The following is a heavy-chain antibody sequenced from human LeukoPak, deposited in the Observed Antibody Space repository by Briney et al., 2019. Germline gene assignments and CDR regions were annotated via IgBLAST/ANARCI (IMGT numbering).Heavy chain of an antibody. V-gene: IGHV3-9*01. CDR2: ISWNSGSI. D-gene: IGHD6-13*01. J-gene: IGHJ4*02. CDR3: AKDATAAGIDFDY. CDR1: GFTFDDYA. Sequence: PGGSLRLSCAASGFTFDDYAMHWVRQAPGEGLEWVSGISWNSGSIGYADSVKGRFTISRDNAKNSLYLQMNSLRAEDTALYYCAKDATAAGIDFDYWGQGALVTVSS.